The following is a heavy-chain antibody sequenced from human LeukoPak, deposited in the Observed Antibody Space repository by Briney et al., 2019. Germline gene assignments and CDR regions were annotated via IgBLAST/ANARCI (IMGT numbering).Heavy chain of an antibody. CDR1: GGSISSYY. CDR3: ARGGWLGLRTWFDP. V-gene: IGHV4-4*07. Sequence: SETLSLTCTVSGGSISSYYWSWIRQPAGKGLEWIGRIYTSGSTNYNPSLKSRVTMSVDTSKNQFSLKLSSVTAADTAVYYCARGGWLGLRTWFDPWGQGTLVTVSS. J-gene: IGHJ5*02. D-gene: IGHD5-12*01. CDR2: IYTSGST.